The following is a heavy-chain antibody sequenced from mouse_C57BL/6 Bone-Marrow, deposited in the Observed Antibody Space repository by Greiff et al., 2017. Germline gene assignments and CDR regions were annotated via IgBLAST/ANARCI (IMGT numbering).Heavy chain of an antibody. V-gene: IGHV1-62-2*01. CDR1: GYTFTEYT. Sequence: VQLQQSGAELVKPGASVKLSCKASGYTFTEYTIHWLNQRSGQGLGGFGWFYPGSGSIKYDEKFKDKATLTADKSSSTVYMELSRLTSEDSAVYFCARHEEGTGFAYWGQGTLVTVSA. CDR2: FYPGSGSI. D-gene: IGHD4-1*01. J-gene: IGHJ3*01. CDR3: ARHEEGTGFAY.